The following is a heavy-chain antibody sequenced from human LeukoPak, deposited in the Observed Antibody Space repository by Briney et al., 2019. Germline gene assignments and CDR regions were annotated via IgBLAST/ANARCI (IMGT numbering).Heavy chain of an antibody. CDR2: IWSDGSNK. Sequence: PGGSLRLSCAASGFTVSSNYMSWVRQAPGKGLGWVALIWSDGSNKYYADSVKGRFTISRDNSENTLYLRMNSLRAEDTAVYYCARDPGYSYGNPVDYWGQGTLVTVSS. CDR1: GFTVSSNY. J-gene: IGHJ4*02. CDR3: ARDPGYSYGNPVDY. V-gene: IGHV3-33*08. D-gene: IGHD5-18*01.